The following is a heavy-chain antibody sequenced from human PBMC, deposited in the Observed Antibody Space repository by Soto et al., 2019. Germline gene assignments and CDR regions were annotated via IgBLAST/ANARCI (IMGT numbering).Heavy chain of an antibody. D-gene: IGHD3-9*01. CDR3: ARHPGYYDVLTGYSTYYFDY. V-gene: IGHV4-59*08. CDR1: SGSISTYY. J-gene: IGHJ4*02. Sequence: SETLSLTCTVSSGSISTYYWSWIRQPPGKGLEWIGYIYYRGNTSYNPSFKSRVTISLDTSKNQFSLRLSSVTAADTAVYYCARHPGYYDVLTGYSTYYFDYWGQGTLVTVSS. CDR2: IYYRGNT.